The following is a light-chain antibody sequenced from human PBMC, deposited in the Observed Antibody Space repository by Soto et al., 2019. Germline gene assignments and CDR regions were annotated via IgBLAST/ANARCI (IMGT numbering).Light chain of an antibody. V-gene: IGKV3-11*01. CDR1: QSVSSY. CDR2: DAS. CDR3: QQRSNWPWT. Sequence: EIVLTQSPATLSLSPGDRATPFCRASQSVSSYLAWYQQKPGQAPRLLIYDASNRATGIPARFSGSGSGTDFTLTISSLEPEDFAVYYCQQRSNWPWTFGQGTKVDIK. J-gene: IGKJ1*01.